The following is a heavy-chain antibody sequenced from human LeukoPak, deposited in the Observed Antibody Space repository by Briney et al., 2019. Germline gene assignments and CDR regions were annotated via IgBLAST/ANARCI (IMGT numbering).Heavy chain of an antibody. V-gene: IGHV4-30-4*08. J-gene: IGHJ5*02. CDR3: ARGRVRSWSSFLFDP. CDR1: GASFSSGDQY. CDR2: IHPSGRL. D-gene: IGHD6-13*01. Sequence: PSQTLSLTCTVSGASFSSGDQYWNWIRQSPGKGLEWIGSIHPSGRLYNNPSLESRVTISVDTSKNQFSLKLSSVTAADTAVYYCARGRVRSWSSFLFDPWGQGTLVTVSS.